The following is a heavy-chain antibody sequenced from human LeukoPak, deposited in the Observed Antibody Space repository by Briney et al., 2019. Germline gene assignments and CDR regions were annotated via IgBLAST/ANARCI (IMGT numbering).Heavy chain of an antibody. CDR2: ISSSGSTI. CDR3: ARGSRFGVVGRDAFDI. V-gene: IGHV3-48*04. J-gene: IGHJ3*02. CDR1: GFTFTNFG. Sequence: GGSLRLSCVVSGFTFTNFGMSWVRQAPGEGLEWVSYISSSGSTIYYADSVKGRFTISRDNAKNSLYLQVNSLRAEDTAVYYCARGSRFGVVGRDAFDIWGQGTVVTVSS. D-gene: IGHD3-3*01.